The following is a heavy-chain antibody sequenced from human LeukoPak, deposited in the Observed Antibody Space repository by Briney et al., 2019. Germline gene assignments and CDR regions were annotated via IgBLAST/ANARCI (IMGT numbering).Heavy chain of an antibody. Sequence: PGGSLRLSCAVSTFYFTDYAMSWARQAPGKGLEWLSAVSGNGDTKDYVDSVKGRFTISRDNSRNTVHLQIDNLRTEDTAVYYCARGSTSTAPGWVYWGHGTPVTVSS. D-gene: IGHD2-21*02. CDR3: ARGSTSTAPGWVY. J-gene: IGHJ4*01. V-gene: IGHV3-23*01. CDR2: VSGNGDTK. CDR1: TFYFTDYA.